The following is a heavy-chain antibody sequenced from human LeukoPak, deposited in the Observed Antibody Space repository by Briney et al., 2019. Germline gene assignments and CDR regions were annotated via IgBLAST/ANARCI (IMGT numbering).Heavy chain of an antibody. D-gene: IGHD2-21*01. CDR1: GFTFDDYG. CDR2: INRNGGNT. V-gene: IGHV3-20*04. CDR3: ARDHGVIALTNYLDY. J-gene: IGHJ4*02. Sequence: GGSLRLSCAASGFTFDDYGMSWVRQAPGKGLEWVSNINRNGGNTAYADSVKGRFTISRDNAKNSLYLQMNSLRAEDTALYYCARDHGVIALTNYLDYWGQGTLVTVSS.